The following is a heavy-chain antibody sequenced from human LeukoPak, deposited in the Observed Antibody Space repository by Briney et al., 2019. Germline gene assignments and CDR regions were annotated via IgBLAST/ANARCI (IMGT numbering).Heavy chain of an antibody. J-gene: IGHJ4*02. CDR1: GFTFSSYA. CDR2: ISGSGGST. CDR3: AKGLPKYSSSGFFDY. Sequence: PGGSLRLSCVASGFTFSSYAMSWVRQAPGKGLEWVSAISGSGGSTYYADSVKGRFTISRDNSKNTPYLQMNSLRAEDTAVYYCAKGLPKYSSSGFFDYWGQGTLVTVSS. V-gene: IGHV3-23*01. D-gene: IGHD6-6*01.